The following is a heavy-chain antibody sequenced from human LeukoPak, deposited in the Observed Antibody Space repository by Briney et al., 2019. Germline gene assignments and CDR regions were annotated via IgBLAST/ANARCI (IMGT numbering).Heavy chain of an antibody. V-gene: IGHV3-23*01. D-gene: IGHD3-3*01. J-gene: IGHJ4*02. CDR2: ISGSGGST. Sequence: PGGSLRLSCAASGFTFSSYAMSWVRQAPGKGLEWVSAISGSGGSTYYADSVKGRFTISRDNSKNTLYLQMNSLRAEDTAVYYCAKVAPTYYDFWSGYYMDYWGQRTLVTVSS. CDR3: AKVAPTYYDFWSGYYMDY. CDR1: GFTFSSYA.